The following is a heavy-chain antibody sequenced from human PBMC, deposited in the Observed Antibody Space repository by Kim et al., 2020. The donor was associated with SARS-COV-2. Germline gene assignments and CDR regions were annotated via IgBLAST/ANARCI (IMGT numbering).Heavy chain of an antibody. V-gene: IGHV3-48*03. Sequence: YADSLKGRFSMSTDNAKNSLYLQLNSLRAEVTAVYFFARETVVTPDAFDIWGQGTMVTVPS. D-gene: IGHD2-21*02. J-gene: IGHJ3*02. CDR3: ARETVVTPDAFDI.